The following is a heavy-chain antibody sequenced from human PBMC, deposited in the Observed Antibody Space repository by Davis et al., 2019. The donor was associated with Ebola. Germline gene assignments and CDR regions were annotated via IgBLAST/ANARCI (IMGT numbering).Heavy chain of an antibody. J-gene: IGHJ6*02. CDR3: ARAGYCSSTSCYKAYYYYGMDV. CDR1: GGTFSSYA. Sequence: AASVKVSCKASGGTFSSYAISWVRQAPGQGLEWMGGIIPIFGIANYAQKFQGRVTITADKSTSTAYMELSSLRSEDTAVYYCARAGYCSSTSCYKAYYYYGMDVWGQGTTVTVSS. CDR2: IIPIFGIA. D-gene: IGHD2-2*02. V-gene: IGHV1-69*10.